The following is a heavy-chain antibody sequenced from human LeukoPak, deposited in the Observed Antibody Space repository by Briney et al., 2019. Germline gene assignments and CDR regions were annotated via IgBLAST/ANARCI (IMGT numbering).Heavy chain of an antibody. Sequence: SETLSLTCTVSGISFSTYYWSWIRQPAGKGLEWIGRIYTSGSTNYNPSLKSRVTISVDTSKNQFSLKLSSVTAADTAVYYCARDLIVGPIAALDYWGQGTLVTVSS. CDR2: IYTSGST. CDR1: GISFSTYY. D-gene: IGHD6-6*01. V-gene: IGHV4-4*07. CDR3: ARDLIVGPIAALDY. J-gene: IGHJ4*02.